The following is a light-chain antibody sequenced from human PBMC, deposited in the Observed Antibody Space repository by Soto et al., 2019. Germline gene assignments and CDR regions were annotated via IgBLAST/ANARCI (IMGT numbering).Light chain of an antibody. V-gene: IGKV3-11*01. CDR2: DAS. J-gene: IGKJ5*01. CDR1: QSVSSS. CDR3: HHRGNGIT. Sequence: EVVLTQSPATLSLSPGDTATLSCGASQSVSSSLAWYQQKPDQTPRLLIYDASSRATGIPARFSGSGSGTDFTLTISSLEPEDFAVYYCHHRGNGITFGQGTRLEN.